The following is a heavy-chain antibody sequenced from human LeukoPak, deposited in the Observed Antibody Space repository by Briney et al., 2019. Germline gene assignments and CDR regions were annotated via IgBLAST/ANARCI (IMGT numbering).Heavy chain of an antibody. CDR2: IIPIFGTA. CDR3: ARGIQLWLPFDY. J-gene: IGHJ4*02. CDR1: GGTFSSYA. D-gene: IGHD5-18*01. Sequence: GASVKVSCKASGGTFSSYAISWVRQAPGQGLEWMGGIIPIFGTANYAQKFQGRVTITADESTSTAYMELSSLRSEDTAVYYCARGIQLWLPFDYWGQGTLVTVSS. V-gene: IGHV1-69*13.